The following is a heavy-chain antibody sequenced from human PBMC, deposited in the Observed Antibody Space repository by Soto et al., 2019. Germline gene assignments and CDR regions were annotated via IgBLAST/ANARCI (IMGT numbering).Heavy chain of an antibody. CDR3: AKGVAHNHNYIPFEY. D-gene: IGHD1-1*01. J-gene: IGHJ4*02. Sequence: QLQLQESGSGLVKPSQTLSLTCAVSGGSISSGGYSWSWIRQPPGKGLEWIGYIYHSGSTYYNPSLKSRVTISVDRSKNQFSLKLSSVTAADTAVYYCAKGVAHNHNYIPFEYWGQGTLVTVSS. CDR1: GGSISSGGYS. CDR2: IYHSGST. V-gene: IGHV4-30-2*01.